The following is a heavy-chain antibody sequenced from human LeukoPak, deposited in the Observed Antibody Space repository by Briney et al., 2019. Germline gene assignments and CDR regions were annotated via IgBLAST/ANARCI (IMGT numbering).Heavy chain of an antibody. CDR1: GFTFSSSD. J-gene: IGHJ3*02. CDR2: ITFDGSHK. CDR3: AKDIAGGDI. V-gene: IGHV3-30*18. Sequence: PGGSLRLSCATSGFTFSSSDMTWVRQSPGEGLEWVALITFDGSHKYYADSVKGRFTISRDNSKSTVYLQMNSLRAEDTAVYYCAKDIAGGDIWGQGTMVTVSS. D-gene: IGHD1-26*01.